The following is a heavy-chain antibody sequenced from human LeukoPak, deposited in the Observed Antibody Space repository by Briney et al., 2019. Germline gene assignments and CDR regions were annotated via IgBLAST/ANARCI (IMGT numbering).Heavy chain of an antibody. CDR1: GYTFTGYY. CDR3: ARGGVWFGELGVYNWFDP. J-gene: IGHJ5*02. V-gene: IGHV1-2*02. CDR2: INPNSGGT. Sequence: ASVKVSCKASGYTFTGYYMHWVRQAPGQGLEWMGWINPNSGGTNYAQKFQGRVTMTRNTSISTAYMELSSLRSEDTAVYYCARGGVWFGELGVYNWFDPWGQGTLVTVSS. D-gene: IGHD3-10*01.